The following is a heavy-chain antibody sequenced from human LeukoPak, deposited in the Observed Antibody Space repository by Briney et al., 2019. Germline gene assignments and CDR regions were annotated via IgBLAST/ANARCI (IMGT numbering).Heavy chain of an antibody. CDR1: GGSFSGYY. Sequence: PSETLSLTCAVYGGSFSGYYWSWIRQPPGKGLEWIGEINHSGSTNYNPSLKSRVTISVDTSKNQFSLKLSSVTAADTAVYYCARSRSWYGYFDLWGRGTLVTVSS. CDR2: INHSGST. CDR3: ARSRSWYGYFDL. D-gene: IGHD6-13*01. V-gene: IGHV4-34*01. J-gene: IGHJ2*01.